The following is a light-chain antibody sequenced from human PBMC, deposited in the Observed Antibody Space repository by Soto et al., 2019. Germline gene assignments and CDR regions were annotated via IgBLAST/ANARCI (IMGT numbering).Light chain of an antibody. J-gene: IGKJ3*01. V-gene: IGKV3-11*01. CDR1: QSIGSY. Sequence: EIVLTQSPATLSLSLGERATLSCRASQSIGSYLAWYQHKLGQPPRLLIYDASNRATGIPVRFSGSGSGTDFTLPISSLEPEDFAVYYCQQRSTWPPFSFGPGTKVDIK. CDR2: DAS. CDR3: QQRSTWPPFS.